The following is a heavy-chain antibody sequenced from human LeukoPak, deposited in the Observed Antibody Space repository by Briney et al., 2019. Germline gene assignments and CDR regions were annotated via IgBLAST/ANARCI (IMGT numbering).Heavy chain of an antibody. CDR1: GNYW. D-gene: IGHD5-12*01. Sequence: PGGSLRLSCAASGNYWMHWVRQVPGKGLVWVSHINSDGSWTSYADSVKGRFTISKDNAKNTVYLQMNNLRADDTAVYYCAGGRLVATSKAVAIDYWGQGTLVTVSS. V-gene: IGHV3-74*01. J-gene: IGHJ4*02. CDR2: INSDGSWT. CDR3: AGGRLVATSKAVAIDY.